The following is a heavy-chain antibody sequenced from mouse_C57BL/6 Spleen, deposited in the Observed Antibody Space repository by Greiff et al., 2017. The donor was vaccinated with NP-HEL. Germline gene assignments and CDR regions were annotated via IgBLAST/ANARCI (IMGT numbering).Heavy chain of an antibody. D-gene: IGHD1-1*01. CDR3: ARWGTTVVGLDY. Sequence: EVQLQQSGPELVKPGASVKMSCKASGYTFTDYNMHWVKQSHGKSLEWIGYINPNNGGTSYNQKFKGKATLTVNKSSSTAYMELRSLTSEDSAVYYCARWGTTVVGLDYWGQGTTLTVSS. J-gene: IGHJ2*01. CDR2: INPNNGGT. CDR1: GYTFTDYN. V-gene: IGHV1-22*01.